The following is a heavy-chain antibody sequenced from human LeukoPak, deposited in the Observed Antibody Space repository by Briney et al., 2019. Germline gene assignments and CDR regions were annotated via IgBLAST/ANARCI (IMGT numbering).Heavy chain of an antibody. Sequence: PGGSLRLSCAASGFTFSSYALSWVRQAPGKGLEWVSVVGGNGGNTYYADSVKGRFSISRDNSKNTLYLEMNSLTADDTAVYYCARDSVAASDHWFDHWGQGTLVTVSS. J-gene: IGHJ5*02. V-gene: IGHV3-23*01. CDR3: ARDSVAASDHWFDH. CDR2: VGGNGGNT. CDR1: GFTFSSYA. D-gene: IGHD4-23*01.